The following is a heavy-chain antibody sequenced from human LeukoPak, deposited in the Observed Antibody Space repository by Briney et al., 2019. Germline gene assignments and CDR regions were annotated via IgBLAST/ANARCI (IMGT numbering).Heavy chain of an antibody. J-gene: IGHJ4*02. D-gene: IGHD6-19*01. CDR1: GFTFSSYG. CDR3: ARGYTSGWLYFDY. CDR2: IWYDGSNK. Sequence: GGSLRLSCAASGFTFSSYGMHWVRQAPGKGLEWVAVIWYDGSNKYYADSVKGRFTISRDNSKNTLFLQMNSLRAEDTAVYYRARGYTSGWLYFDYWGQGTLVTVSS. V-gene: IGHV3-33*01.